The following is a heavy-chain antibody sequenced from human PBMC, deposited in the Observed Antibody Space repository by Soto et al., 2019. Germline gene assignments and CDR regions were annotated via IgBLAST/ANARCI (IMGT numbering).Heavy chain of an antibody. CDR3: XRXXVTRDWLXYXFEX. J-gene: IGHJ5*02. Sequence: QVTLKESGPVLLRPTETLTLTCTVSGFSLSDSRLGVGWIRQPPGKALEWVAHIYSDDDRSYSPSLRSRLTXXXXXSISQVVLTLTXXXXXXXXXXXXXRXXVTRDWLXYXFEXWGRXT. D-gene: IGHD3-10*01. CDR1: GFSLSDSRLG. V-gene: IGHV2-26*01. CDR2: IYSDDDR.